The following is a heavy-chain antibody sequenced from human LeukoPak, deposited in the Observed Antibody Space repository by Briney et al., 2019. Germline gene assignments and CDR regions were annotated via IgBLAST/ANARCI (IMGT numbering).Heavy chain of an antibody. CDR3: ARVRYDILTPPPIYYYGMDV. CDR1: GGTFSSYA. Sequence: GASVKVSCKASGGTFSSYAISWVRQAPGQGLEWMGGIIPIFGTANYAQKFQGRVTITTDESTSTAYMELSSLRSEDTAVYYCARVRYDILTPPPIYYYGMDVWGQGTTVTVSS. V-gene: IGHV1-69*05. D-gene: IGHD3-9*01. CDR2: IIPIFGTA. J-gene: IGHJ6*02.